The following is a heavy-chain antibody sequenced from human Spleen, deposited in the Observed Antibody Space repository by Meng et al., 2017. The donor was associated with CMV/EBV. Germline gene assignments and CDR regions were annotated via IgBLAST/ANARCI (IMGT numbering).Heavy chain of an antibody. V-gene: IGHV3-30*03. D-gene: IGHD2-2*01. Sequence: GGSLRLSCVASTLTHFKSYSMNWVRQAPGKGLEWVAILSYDGSQRYYTDSVKGRFTISRDNSMDTMYLQMNSLRPEDTAVYYCARAAFCSSSTCWYGMDVWGPGTTVTVSS. CDR1: TLTHFKSYS. CDR3: ARAAFCSSSTCWYGMDV. CDR2: LSYDGSQR. J-gene: IGHJ6*02.